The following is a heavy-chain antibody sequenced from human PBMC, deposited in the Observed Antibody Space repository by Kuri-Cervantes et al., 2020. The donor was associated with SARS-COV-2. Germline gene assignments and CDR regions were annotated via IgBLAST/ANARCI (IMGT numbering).Heavy chain of an antibody. CDR3: ARGYSYGYAVLDAFDI. Sequence: GGSLRLSCAASGFTFSSYSMNWVRQAPGKGLEWVSHISSSSSTIYYADSVKGRFTISRDNAKNSLYLQMNSLRAEDTAVYYCARGYSYGYAVLDAFDIWGQGTMVTVSS. D-gene: IGHD5-18*01. CDR1: GFTFSSYS. J-gene: IGHJ3*02. CDR2: ISSSSSTI. V-gene: IGHV3-48*01.